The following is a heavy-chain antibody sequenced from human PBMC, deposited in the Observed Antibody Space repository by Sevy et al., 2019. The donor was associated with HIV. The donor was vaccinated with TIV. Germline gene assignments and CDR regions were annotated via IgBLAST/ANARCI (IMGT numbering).Heavy chain of an antibody. D-gene: IGHD6-13*01. V-gene: IGHV5-51*01. Sequence: GESLKISCKGSGYTFTSYWIGWVRQMPGKGLEWLGIIYAGDSDTRYSPSFEGQVTMSVDKSINTAYLQWSSLKASDTAIYYCARQFSNTWDFDFWGQRTLVTVSS. J-gene: IGHJ4*02. CDR3: ARQFSNTWDFDF. CDR1: GYTFTSYW. CDR2: IYAGDSDT.